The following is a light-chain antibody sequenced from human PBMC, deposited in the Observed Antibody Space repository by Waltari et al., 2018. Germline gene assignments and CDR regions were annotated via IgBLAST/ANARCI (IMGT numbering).Light chain of an antibody. CDR2: DAS. CDR1: QSVSRT. CDR3: QKYGTLPAT. J-gene: IGKJ1*01. Sequence: EIVLTQSPGPLSLSPGDRATPSCRASQSVSRTLAWYQQKPGQAPRLLIYDASSRATGIPDRFSGSGSGTDFSLTISRLEPEDFAVYYCQKYGTLPATFGQGTKVEIK. V-gene: IGKV3-20*01.